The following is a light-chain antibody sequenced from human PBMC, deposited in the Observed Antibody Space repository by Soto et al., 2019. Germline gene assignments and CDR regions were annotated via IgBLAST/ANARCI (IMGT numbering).Light chain of an antibody. CDR1: DSDVGAYTS. CDR3: FSFTTTSTHV. Sequence: QSVLTQPASVSGSPGQSITISCIGSDSDVGAYTSVSWYQQHPGKAPKLLIYEVSNWPSGVSRRFSGSKSGNTASLTISGLQAEDEAEYFCFSFTTTSTHVFGTGTKVTVL. CDR2: EVS. V-gene: IGLV2-14*01. J-gene: IGLJ1*01.